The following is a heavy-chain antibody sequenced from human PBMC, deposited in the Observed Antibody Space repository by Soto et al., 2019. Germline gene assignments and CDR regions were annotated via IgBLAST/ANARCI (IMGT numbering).Heavy chain of an antibody. Sequence: GGSLRLSCAASGFTFRRHGMHWVRQAPGKGLEWLTIISYDGIQKFYTESVKGRFTITRDNSKNMVFLQMNSLRAEDTAVYYCAKDVWNDVPASDGFDVWGQGTMVTVSS. D-gene: IGHD1-1*01. CDR3: AKDVWNDVPASDGFDV. V-gene: IGHV3-30*18. J-gene: IGHJ3*01. CDR2: ISYDGIQK. CDR1: GFTFRRHG.